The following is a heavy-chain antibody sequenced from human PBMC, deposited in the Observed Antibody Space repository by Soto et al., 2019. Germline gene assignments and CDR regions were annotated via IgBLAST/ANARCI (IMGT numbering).Heavy chain of an antibody. J-gene: IGHJ4*02. CDR1: GGSISSSSYY. Sequence: PSETLSLTCTVSGGSISSSSYYWGWIRQPPGKGLEWIGYIYYSGSTNYNPSLKSRVTISVDTSKNQFSLKLSSVTAADTAVYYCARVAVAGTWDFDYWGQGTLVTVS. D-gene: IGHD6-19*01. CDR3: ARVAVAGTWDFDY. CDR2: IYYSGST. V-gene: IGHV4-61*05.